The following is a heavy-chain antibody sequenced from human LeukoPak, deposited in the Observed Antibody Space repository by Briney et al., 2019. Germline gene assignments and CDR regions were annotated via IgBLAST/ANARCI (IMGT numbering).Heavy chain of an antibody. D-gene: IGHD3-10*01. V-gene: IGHV3-48*03. CDR1: GFTFSSYE. Sequence: GGSLRLSCAATGFTFSSYEMNWVRQAPGKGLEWVSYISSSGSTIYYADSVKGRFTISRDNAKNSLYLQMNSLRAEDTAVYYCANGDYYYGSGSYYKPSDYWGQGTLVTVSS. CDR3: ANGDYYYGSGSYYKPSDY. CDR2: ISSSGSTI. J-gene: IGHJ4*02.